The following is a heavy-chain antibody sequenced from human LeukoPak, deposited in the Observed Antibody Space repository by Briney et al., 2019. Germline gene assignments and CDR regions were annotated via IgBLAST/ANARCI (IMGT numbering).Heavy chain of an antibody. D-gene: IGHD3-22*01. CDR2: INPSGGST. Sequence: GASGKVSCKASGYTFTSHYIHWVRQAPGQGLEWMGLINPSGGSTTYTQRSQGRVTMTRDTSTSTAYMELSSLSSEDTAVYYCARDYYDNNGYYKNDLWGQGTLVTVSS. CDR1: GYTFTSHY. CDR3: ARDYYDNNGYYKNDL. J-gene: IGHJ5*02. V-gene: IGHV1-46*01.